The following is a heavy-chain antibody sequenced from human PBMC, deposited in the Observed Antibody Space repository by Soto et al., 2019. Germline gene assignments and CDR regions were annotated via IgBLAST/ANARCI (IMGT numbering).Heavy chain of an antibody. J-gene: IGHJ6*02. CDR3: AKGGITMAWNYYYYGMDV. V-gene: IGHV4-34*01. CDR2: IIPTGST. CDR1: GASVSGQY. D-gene: IGHD3-10*01. Sequence: SETLSLTCAVSGASVSGQYWSWIRQPPGRGLEWVGEIIPTGSTTYNPSLKSRLRISLDTSMNHFSLNLSSVSAADTAVYYCAKGGITMAWNYYYYGMDVWGQGTTVTVSS.